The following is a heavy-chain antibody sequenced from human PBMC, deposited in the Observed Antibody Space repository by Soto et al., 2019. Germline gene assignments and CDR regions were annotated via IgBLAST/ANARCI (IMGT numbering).Heavy chain of an antibody. D-gene: IGHD6-13*01. V-gene: IGHV3-64*01. CDR2: INNNSSYT. CDR1: GFTFSDYY. CDR3: ATTIAAAGGYYFNY. Sequence: GGSLRLSCAASGFTFSDYYMSWIRQAPGKGLEYVSSINNNSSYTYYANSVKGRFTISRDNSKNTLYLQMGSLRAEDMAVYYCATTIAAAGGYYFNYWGQGTRVTVSS. J-gene: IGHJ4*02.